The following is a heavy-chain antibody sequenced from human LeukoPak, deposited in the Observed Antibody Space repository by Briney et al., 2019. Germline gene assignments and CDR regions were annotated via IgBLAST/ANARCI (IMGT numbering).Heavy chain of an antibody. V-gene: IGHV1-69*04. D-gene: IGHD3-3*01. CDR1: GGTFSSYA. CDR2: IIPILGIA. CDR3: ASWTESNFDY. Sequence: SVKVSCKASGGTFSSYAISWVRQAPGQGLEWMGRIIPILGIANYAQKFQGRVTITADKSTSTAYMELSSLRSDDTAVYYCASWTESNFDYWGQGTLVTVSS. J-gene: IGHJ4*02.